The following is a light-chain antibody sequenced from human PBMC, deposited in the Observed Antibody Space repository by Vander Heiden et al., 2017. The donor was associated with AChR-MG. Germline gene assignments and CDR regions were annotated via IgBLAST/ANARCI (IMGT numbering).Light chain of an antibody. CDR3: QQYYTTPWT. V-gene: IGKV4-1*01. CDR1: QSVLYRSNNKSY. CDR2: WAS. Sequence: DIVMTPSPDSLAVSLGERATINCKSSQSVLYRSNNKSYLAWYQQKPGQPPKLLIYWASTRESGVPDRFSGSGSGTDFTLTISSLQAEDVAVYYCQQYYTTPWTFGQGTKVEIK. J-gene: IGKJ1*01.